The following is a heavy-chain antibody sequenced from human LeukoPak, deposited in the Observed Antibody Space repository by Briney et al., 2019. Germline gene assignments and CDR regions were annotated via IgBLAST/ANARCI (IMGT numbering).Heavy chain of an antibody. CDR2: INHSGST. V-gene: IGHV4-34*01. Sequence: SETLSLTCAVYGGSFSGYYWSWIRQPPGKGLEWIGEINHSGSTNYNPSLKSRVTISVDTSKNQFSLKLGSVTAADTAVYYCARTRIVGATALDYWGQGTLVTVSS. J-gene: IGHJ4*02. D-gene: IGHD1-26*01. CDR1: GGSFSGYY. CDR3: ARTRIVGATALDY.